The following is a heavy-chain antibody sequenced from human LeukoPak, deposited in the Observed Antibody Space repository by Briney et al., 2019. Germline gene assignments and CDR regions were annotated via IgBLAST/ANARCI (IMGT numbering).Heavy chain of an antibody. J-gene: IGHJ3*02. V-gene: IGHV3-30*02. CDR3: ARVRIMNHDQAFDI. CDR1: GFTFSNYV. CDR2: IRHDESII. Sequence: GGSLRLSCAASGFTFSNYVMHWVREAPAKALEWVASIRHDESIIHYTDSVKGRFTISRDTSKNTLYLQMNSLRGDDTAVYYCARVRIMNHDQAFDIWGQGTMVTVSS. D-gene: IGHD1-14*01.